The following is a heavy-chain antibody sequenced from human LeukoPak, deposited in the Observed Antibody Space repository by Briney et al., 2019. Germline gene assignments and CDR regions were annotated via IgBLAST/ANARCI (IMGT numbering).Heavy chain of an antibody. CDR3: ARALVGVDAFDI. Sequence: SETLSLTCAVSGGSISSGGYSWSWIRQPPGQGLEWIGYIYHSGSAYYNPSLKSRVTISVDRSKNQFSLKLSSVTAADTAVYYCARALVGVDAFDIWGQGTMVTVSS. D-gene: IGHD1-26*01. CDR2: IYHSGSA. J-gene: IGHJ3*02. CDR1: GGSISSGGYS. V-gene: IGHV4-30-2*01.